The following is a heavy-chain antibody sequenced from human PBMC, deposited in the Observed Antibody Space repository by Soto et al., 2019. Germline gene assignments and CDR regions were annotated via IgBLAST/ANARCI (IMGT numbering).Heavy chain of an antibody. CDR3: AKDYLCSSNVFDV. J-gene: IGHJ3*01. D-gene: IGHD2-2*01. Sequence: VHLEESGGGVVQPGRSLRLSCAASGFTFTTYGMHWVRQAPGKGLQWVAFISYDGSSKNYAESVKGRFFISRDKFKNTVYLHMNSLRAEDTALYYCAKDYLCSSNVFDVWGRGTVVTVS. CDR2: ISYDGSSK. V-gene: IGHV3-30*18. CDR1: GFTFTTYG.